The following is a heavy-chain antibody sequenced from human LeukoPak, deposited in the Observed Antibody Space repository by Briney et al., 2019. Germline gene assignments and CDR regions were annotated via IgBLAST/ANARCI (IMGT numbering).Heavy chain of an antibody. J-gene: IGHJ4*02. CDR2: VYYSGST. CDR1: GGSISSYY. CDR3: ATHSGSFYYFDY. Sequence: SETLSLTCTVSGGSISSYYWSWIRLPPGKGLEWIGYVYYSGSTNYNPSLKSRVTISVDTSKKQFSLKLSSVTAADTAVYYCATHSGSFYYFDYWGQGTLVTVSS. D-gene: IGHD1-26*01. V-gene: IGHV4-59*01.